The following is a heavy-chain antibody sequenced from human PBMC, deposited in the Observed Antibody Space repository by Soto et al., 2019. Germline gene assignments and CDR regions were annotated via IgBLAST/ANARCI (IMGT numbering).Heavy chain of an antibody. Sequence: GASVKVSCKASGYTFTSYDINWVRQATGQGLEWMGWMNPNSGNTGYAQKFQGRVTMTRNTSISTAYMELSSLRSEDTAVYYCARVRATVTTGGMDVWGQGTTVTVS. J-gene: IGHJ6*02. CDR1: GYTFTSYD. V-gene: IGHV1-8*01. CDR2: MNPNSGNT. CDR3: ARVRATVTTGGMDV. D-gene: IGHD4-17*01.